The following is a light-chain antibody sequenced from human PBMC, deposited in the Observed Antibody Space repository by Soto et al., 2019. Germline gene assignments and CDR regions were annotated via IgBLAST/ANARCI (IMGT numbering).Light chain of an antibody. CDR2: DAS. CDR1: QSISSW. CDR3: QPYNRYSNT. Sequence: DIQMTQSPSTLSASVGDRVTITCRASQSISSWLAWYQQKPGKAPKLLIHDASSLESGVPSRFSGSGSGTEFTLTISSLQPDDFATYYCQPYNRYSNTFSQGTKLEIK. V-gene: IGKV1-5*01. J-gene: IGKJ2*01.